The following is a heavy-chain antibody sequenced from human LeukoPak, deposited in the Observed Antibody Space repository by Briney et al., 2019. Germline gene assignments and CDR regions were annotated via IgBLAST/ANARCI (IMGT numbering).Heavy chain of an antibody. CDR2: IIPILGIA. Sequence: SVKVSCKASGGTFSSYAISWVRQAPGQGLEWMGRIIPILGIANYAQKFQGRVTITADKSTSTAYMELSSLRSGDTAVYYCAREFSATTAYEYWGQGTLVTVSS. CDR1: GGTFSSYA. J-gene: IGHJ4*02. V-gene: IGHV1-69*04. D-gene: IGHD1-14*01. CDR3: AREFSATTAYEY.